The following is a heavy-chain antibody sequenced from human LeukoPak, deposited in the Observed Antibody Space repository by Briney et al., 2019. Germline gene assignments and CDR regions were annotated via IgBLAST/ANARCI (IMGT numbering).Heavy chain of an antibody. J-gene: IGHJ4*02. CDR1: GNSFGDYY. Sequence: SETLSLTCTVSGNSFGDYYWSWIRQPAGKGLEWIGRIYTSGSTTYNPSLKSRVTMSVDTSKNQFSLKLSSVTAADTAVYYCARDARVQKWFGELLKTTTYYFDYWGQGTLVTVSS. V-gene: IGHV4-4*07. D-gene: IGHD3-10*01. CDR3: ARDARVQKWFGELLKTTTYYFDY. CDR2: IYTSGST.